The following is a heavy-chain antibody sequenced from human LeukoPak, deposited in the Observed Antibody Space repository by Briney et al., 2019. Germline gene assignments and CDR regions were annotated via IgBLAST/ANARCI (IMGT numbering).Heavy chain of an antibody. CDR2: INPNSGGT. CDR3: ARDWYSNSIWGYYYYMDV. Sequence: ASVKVSCKASGYTFTGYYMHWVRQAPGQGLEWMGWINPNSGGTNYAQKFQGRVTMTRDTSISTAYMELSRLRSDDTAVYYCARDWYSNSIWGYYYYMDVWGKGTTVTVSS. D-gene: IGHD4-11*01. CDR1: GYTFTGYY. J-gene: IGHJ6*03. V-gene: IGHV1-2*02.